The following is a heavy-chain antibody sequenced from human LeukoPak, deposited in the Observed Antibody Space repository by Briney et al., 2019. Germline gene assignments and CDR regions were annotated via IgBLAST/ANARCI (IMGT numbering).Heavy chain of an antibody. J-gene: IGHJ4*02. V-gene: IGHV1-2*02. CDR2: INPYSGGT. CDR1: GYVFTDYY. Sequence: ASVKVSCKASGYVFTDYYIRWVRQAPGQGLEWMGWINPYSGGTNYAQKFQGRVTMTRDTSISTAYVDLSRLTSDDTAVYYCARSEIYCNNGFCYREPCDYWGQGTLVTVSS. D-gene: IGHD2-8*01. CDR3: ARSEIYCNNGFCYREPCDY.